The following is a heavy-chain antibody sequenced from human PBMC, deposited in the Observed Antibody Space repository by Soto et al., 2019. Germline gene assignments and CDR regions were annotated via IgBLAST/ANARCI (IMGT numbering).Heavy chain of an antibody. V-gene: IGHV3-33*01. D-gene: IGHD2-2*01. CDR3: ARPFGKYQPDEHHYYYGMDV. CDR2: IWYDGSNK. Sequence: GGSLRLSCAASGFTFSSYGMHWVRQAPGKGLEWVAVIWYDGSNKYYADSVKGRFTISRDNSKNTLYLQMNSLRAEDTAVYYCARPFGKYQPDEHHYYYGMDVWGQGTTVTVSS. J-gene: IGHJ6*02. CDR1: GFTFSSYG.